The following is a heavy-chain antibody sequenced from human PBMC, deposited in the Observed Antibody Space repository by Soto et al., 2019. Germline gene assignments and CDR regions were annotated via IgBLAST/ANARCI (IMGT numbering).Heavy chain of an antibody. CDR3: ATTDAGDFDY. V-gene: IGHV4-59*01. Sequence: ETLSLTCTVSGGSISSYYWSWIRQPPGKGLEWIGYIYYSGSTNYNPSLKSRVTISVDTSKNQFSLKLSSVTAADTAVYYCATTDAGDFDYWGQGTLVTVSS. CDR2: IYYSGST. D-gene: IGHD1-1*01. J-gene: IGHJ4*02. CDR1: GGSISSYY.